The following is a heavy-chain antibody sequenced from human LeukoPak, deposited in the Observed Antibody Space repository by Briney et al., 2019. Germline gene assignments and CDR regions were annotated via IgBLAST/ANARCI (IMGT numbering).Heavy chain of an antibody. J-gene: IGHJ4*02. Sequence: KSGGSLRLSCAASGFTFNNYAMSWVRQAPGKGLEWVSYISSSGSTIYYADSVKGRFTISRDNAKNSLYLQMNSLRAEDTAVYYCARDTRGSSSSLGFDYWGQGTLVTVSS. CDR1: GFTFNNYA. CDR2: ISSSGSTI. CDR3: ARDTRGSSSSLGFDY. D-gene: IGHD6-6*01. V-gene: IGHV3-11*01.